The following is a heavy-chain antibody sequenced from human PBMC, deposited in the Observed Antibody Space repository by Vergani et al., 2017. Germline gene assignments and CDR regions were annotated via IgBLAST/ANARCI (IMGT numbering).Heavy chain of an antibody. CDR3: ARVLQFTAMDTEYFDY. CDR2: IYYSGST. CDR1: GGSISSGGYY. D-gene: IGHD5-18*01. J-gene: IGHJ4*02. Sequence: QVQLQESGPGLVKPSQTLSLTCTVSGGSISSGGYYWSWIRQHPGKGLEWIGYIYYSGSTYYNPSRKSRVTISVDTSKNQFSLKLSSVTAADTAVYYCARVLQFTAMDTEYFDYWGQGTLVTVSS. V-gene: IGHV4-31*03.